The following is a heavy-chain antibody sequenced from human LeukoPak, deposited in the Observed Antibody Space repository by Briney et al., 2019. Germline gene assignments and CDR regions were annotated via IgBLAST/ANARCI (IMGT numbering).Heavy chain of an antibody. D-gene: IGHD4-17*01. Sequence: AGGSLRLSCAAYGFTFSSYSMNWVRQAPGKGLEWVSAISGSGGSTYYADSVKGRFTISRDNSKNTLYLQMNSLRAEDTAVYYCAKEPGLRYFDYWGQGTLVTVSS. CDR2: ISGSGGST. V-gene: IGHV3-23*01. CDR1: GFTFSSYS. CDR3: AKEPGLRYFDY. J-gene: IGHJ4*02.